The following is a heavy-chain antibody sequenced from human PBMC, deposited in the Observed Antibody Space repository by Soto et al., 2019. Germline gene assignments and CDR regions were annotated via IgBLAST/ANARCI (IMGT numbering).Heavy chain of an antibody. J-gene: IGHJ4*02. CDR1: GGTFSTYA. V-gene: IGHV1-69*06. CDR3: ARGLHYDSRGDYYFY. D-gene: IGHD3-22*01. CDR2: IIPLFGTA. Sequence: QVQLVQSGAEVKKPGSSVKVSCKASGGTFSTYAIDWVRQAPGQGLEWMGGIIPLFGTAKYAQNFQGRITITADKSTNTAYMDLRSLRSRDTAVYYCARGLHYDSRGDYYFYWGQGTLVTASS.